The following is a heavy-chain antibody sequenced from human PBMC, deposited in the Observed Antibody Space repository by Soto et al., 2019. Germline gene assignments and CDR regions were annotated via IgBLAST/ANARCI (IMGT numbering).Heavy chain of an antibody. V-gene: IGHV1-8*01. CDR1: GYTFTSYD. CDR2: MNPNSGNT. Sequence: GASVKVSCKASGYTFTSYDINWVRQATGQGLEWMGWMNPNSGNTGYAQKFQGRVTMTRNTSISTAYMELSSLRSEDTAVYYCARKVTVRCCLKDYYYYYYMDVWGKGTTVTVSS. J-gene: IGHJ6*03. CDR3: ARKVTVRCCLKDYYYYYYMDV. D-gene: IGHD3-10*01.